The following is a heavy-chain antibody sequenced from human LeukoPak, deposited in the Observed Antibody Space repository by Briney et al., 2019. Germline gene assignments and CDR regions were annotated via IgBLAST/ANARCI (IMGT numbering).Heavy chain of an antibody. CDR3: AGRSGIDKGNFDY. D-gene: IGHD3-10*01. CDR2: ITGSGASK. CDR1: GFTFSNYA. J-gene: IGHJ4*02. Sequence: PGGSLRLSCAASGFTFSNYAMSWVRQAPGKGLEWVSAITGSGASKEYADSVKGRFTISRDTSKNTVYLQMNSLRDEDTAIYYCAGRSGIDKGNFDYWGQGTLVTVSS. V-gene: IGHV3-23*01.